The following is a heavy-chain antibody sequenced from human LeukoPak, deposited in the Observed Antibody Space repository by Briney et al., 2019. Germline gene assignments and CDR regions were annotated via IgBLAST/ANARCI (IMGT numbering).Heavy chain of an antibody. CDR2: ISSSGSTI. CDR3: AELGITMIGGV. CDR1: GFTFSSYE. Sequence: GGSLRLSCAASGFTFSSYEMNWVRQAPGKGLEWVSYISSSGSTIYYPDSVKCRFNISRDNAKNSLYLQMNSLRAEDTAVYYCAELGITMIGGVWGKGTTVTISS. J-gene: IGHJ6*04. D-gene: IGHD3-10*02. V-gene: IGHV3-48*03.